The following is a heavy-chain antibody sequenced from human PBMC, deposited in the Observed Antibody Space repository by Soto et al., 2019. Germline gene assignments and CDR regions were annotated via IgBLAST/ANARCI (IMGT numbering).Heavy chain of an antibody. J-gene: IGHJ6*02. D-gene: IGHD3-10*01. Sequence: ASVKVSCKASGYTFTSYAMHWVRQAPGQRLEWMGIINPSSGSTFYAQKFQGRVTMTSDTSTSTVYMELSSLRSEDTAVYYCARALWFGELLFGSYGMDVWGQGTTVTVSS. CDR2: INPSSGST. CDR1: GYTFTSYA. V-gene: IGHV1-46*01. CDR3: ARALWFGELLFGSYGMDV.